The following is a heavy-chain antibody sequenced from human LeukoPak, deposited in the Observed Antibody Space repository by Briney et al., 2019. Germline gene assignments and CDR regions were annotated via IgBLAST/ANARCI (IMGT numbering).Heavy chain of an antibody. CDR3: ARVDYCSSTSCYNYYYYYMDV. CDR1: GYSISSGYY. Sequence: PSETLPLTCAVSGYSISSGYYWGWIRQPPGKGLEWIGSIYHSGNTYYNPSLKSRVTISVDTSKNQFSLNLNSVTAADTAVYYCARVDYCSSTSCYNYYYYYMDVWGKGTTVIVSS. V-gene: IGHV4-38-2*01. J-gene: IGHJ6*03. CDR2: IYHSGNT. D-gene: IGHD2-2*01.